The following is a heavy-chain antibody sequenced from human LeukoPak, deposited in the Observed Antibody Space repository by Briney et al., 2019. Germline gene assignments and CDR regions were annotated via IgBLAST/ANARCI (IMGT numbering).Heavy chain of an antibody. CDR1: GFTLSVFW. CDR3: ARGGSWFAP. Sequence: GGSLRLSCVASGFTLSVFWRSWVRQVPKDGRGWVANIKEDVSEKYYVDSVKGRFTISRDNAKNSLYLQMSSLRAEDTAVYYCARGGSWFAPWGQGTLVTVSS. V-gene: IGHV3-7*01. CDR2: IKEDVSEK. D-gene: IGHD3-10*01. J-gene: IGHJ5*02.